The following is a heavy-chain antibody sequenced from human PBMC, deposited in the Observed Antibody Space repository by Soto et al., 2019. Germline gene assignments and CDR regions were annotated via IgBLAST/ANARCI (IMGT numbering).Heavy chain of an antibody. J-gene: IGHJ4*02. CDR3: ARAIGPTLFDY. CDR2: IGTAGDT. CDR1: GFTFSSYD. D-gene: IGHD3-22*01. V-gene: IGHV3-13*04. Sequence: PGGSLRLSCSASGFTFSSYDMHWVRQGPGKGLEWVSAIGTAGDTNYAGSVKGRFTISRENAKNSLYLQMNSLRAGDTAIYFCARAIGPTLFDYWGQGTRVTVPS.